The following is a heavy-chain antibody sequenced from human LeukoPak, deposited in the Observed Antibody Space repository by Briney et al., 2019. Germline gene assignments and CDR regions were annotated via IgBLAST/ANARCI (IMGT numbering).Heavy chain of an antibody. CDR2: ISSSGSTI. J-gene: IGHJ5*02. V-gene: IGHV3-48*03. CDR1: GFTFSSYE. CDR3: AVDYGDYGWKGFDP. Sequence: GGSLRLSCAASGFTFSSYEMNWVRQAPGKGLEWVSYISSSGSTIYYADSVKGRFTISRGNAKNSLYLQMNSLRAEDTAVYYCAVDYGDYGWKGFDPWGQGTLVTVSS. D-gene: IGHD4-17*01.